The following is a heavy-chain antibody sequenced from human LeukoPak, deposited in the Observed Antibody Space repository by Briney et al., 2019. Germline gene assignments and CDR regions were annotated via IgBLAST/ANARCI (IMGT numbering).Heavy chain of an antibody. CDR1: GFTVSSNY. Sequence: GGSLRLSCAASGFTVSSNYMSWVRQAPGKGLEWVSVIYRGGSTYYADSVKGRFTISRDNSMNTLSLQMNSLRAEDTAVYYCARDQVKSSSWYRGYYYYGMDVWGQGTTVTVSS. CDR2: IYRGGST. J-gene: IGHJ6*02. V-gene: IGHV3-66*01. D-gene: IGHD6-13*01. CDR3: ARDQVKSSSWYRGYYYYGMDV.